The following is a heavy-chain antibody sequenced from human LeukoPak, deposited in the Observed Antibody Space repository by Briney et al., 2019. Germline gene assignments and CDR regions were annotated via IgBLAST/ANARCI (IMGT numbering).Heavy chain of an antibody. V-gene: IGHV4-39*07. CDR2: IYTSGST. J-gene: IGHJ4*02. Sequence: SETLSLTCTVSGGSISSSSYYWGWIRQPPGKGLEWIGSIYTSGSTNYNPSLKSRVTMSVDTSKNQFSLKLSSVTAADTAVYYCARDSRVPAAPLDYWGQGTLVTVSS. D-gene: IGHD2-2*01. CDR3: ARDSRVPAAPLDY. CDR1: GGSISSSSYY.